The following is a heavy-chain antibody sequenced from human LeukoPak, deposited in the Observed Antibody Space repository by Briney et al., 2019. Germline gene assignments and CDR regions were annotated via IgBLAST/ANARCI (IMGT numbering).Heavy chain of an antibody. CDR3: ARGYCSGGSYPTGFDY. CDR1: GGTFSSYA. Sequence: ASVKVSCKASGGTFSSYAISWVRQAPGQGLEWMGGIIPIFGTANYAQKFQGRVTITADESTSTAYMELSSLRSEDTAVYYCARGYCSGGSYPTGFDYWGQGTLVTVSS. J-gene: IGHJ4*02. V-gene: IGHV1-69*13. D-gene: IGHD2-15*01. CDR2: IIPIFGTA.